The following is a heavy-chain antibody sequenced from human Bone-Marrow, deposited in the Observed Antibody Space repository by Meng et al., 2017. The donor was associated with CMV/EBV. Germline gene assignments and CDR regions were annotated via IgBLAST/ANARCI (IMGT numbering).Heavy chain of an antibody. V-gene: IGHV3-30-3*01. CDR2: ISYDGSNK. Sequence: VQLVDSGGGVVQPGRSLRLSCAASGFTFSSYAMHWVRQAPGKGLEWVAVISYDGSNKYYADSVKGRFTISRDNSKNTLYLQMNSLRAEDTAVYYCARDRARTGFDYWGQGTLVTVSS. CDR1: GFTFSSYA. CDR3: ARDRARTGFDY. J-gene: IGHJ4*02. D-gene: IGHD1-14*01.